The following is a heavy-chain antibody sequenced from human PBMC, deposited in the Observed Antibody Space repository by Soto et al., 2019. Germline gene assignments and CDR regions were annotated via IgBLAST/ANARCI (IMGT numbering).Heavy chain of an antibody. D-gene: IGHD3-10*01. J-gene: IGHJ3*02. V-gene: IGHV3-15*01. CDR2: IKSKTDGGTT. Sequence: EVQLVESGGGLVKPGGSLRLSCAASGFTFSDAWMTWVRQAPGKGLEWVGRIKSKTDGGTTDYAAPVKGRFTISRDDXXXXXXXXMNSLKTDDTAVYYCTTPYYYGSGRYLWAFDIWGQGTMVTVSS. CDR3: TTPYYYGSGRYLWAFDI. CDR1: GFTFSDAW.